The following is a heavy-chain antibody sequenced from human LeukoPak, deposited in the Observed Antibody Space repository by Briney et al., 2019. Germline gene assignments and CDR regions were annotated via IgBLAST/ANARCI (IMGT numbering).Heavy chain of an antibody. J-gene: IGHJ5*02. CDR2: IYPGDSDT. D-gene: IGHD3-22*01. Sequence: GESLKISCKGSGYSFIGYWIGWVRQMPGKGLEWMGIIYPGDSDTRYSPSFQGQVTISADKSINTAYLQWSSLKASDTAMYYCARLVYDVSGYYCDGWYDPWGQGTLVTVSS. V-gene: IGHV5-51*01. CDR3: ARLVYDVSGYYCDGWYDP. CDR1: GYSFIGYW.